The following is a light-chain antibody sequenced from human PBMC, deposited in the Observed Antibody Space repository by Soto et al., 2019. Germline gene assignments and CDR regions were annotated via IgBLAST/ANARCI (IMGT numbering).Light chain of an antibody. CDR3: MQGTH. J-gene: IGKJ3*01. Sequence: DVGMTQSPLSLPVTLGQPASISCRSSQSFVYSDGNTYLSWFHQRPGRSPRRLISKVSNRDSGVPDRFNGSGSGTDFTLKISRVEAEDVGVYSCMQGTHFGPGT. V-gene: IGKV2-30*01. CDR2: KVS. CDR1: QSFVYSDGNTY.